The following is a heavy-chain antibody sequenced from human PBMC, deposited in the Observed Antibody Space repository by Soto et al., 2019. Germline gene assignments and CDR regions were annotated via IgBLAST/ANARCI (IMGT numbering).Heavy chain of an antibody. D-gene: IGHD2-2*01. CDR3: ARGYCSSTRCYGDYYFDY. CDR1: GYSFTSYW. J-gene: IGHJ4*02. CDR2: IDPSDSYT. V-gene: IGHV5-10-1*01. Sequence: EVQLVQSGAEVKKPGESLRISCKGSGYSFTSYWISWVRQMPGKGLEWMGRIDPSDSYTNYSPSFQGHVTISADKSISTAYLQWSSLKASDTAMYYCARGYCSSTRCYGDYYFDYWGQGTLVTVSS.